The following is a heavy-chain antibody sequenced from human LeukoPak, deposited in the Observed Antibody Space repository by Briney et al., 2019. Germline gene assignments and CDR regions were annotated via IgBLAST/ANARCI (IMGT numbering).Heavy chain of an antibody. CDR1: GYSFTSYW. D-gene: IGHD3-3*01. Sequence: GESLKISCKGSGYSFTSYWIGWVRQMPGKGPEWMGIIYPGDSDTRYSPSLQGQVTISVDTSIGTAYLQWSSLKASDTAIYYCARQNDFRLDYWGQGTLVTVSS. J-gene: IGHJ4*02. CDR2: IYPGDSDT. V-gene: IGHV5-51*01. CDR3: ARQNDFRLDY.